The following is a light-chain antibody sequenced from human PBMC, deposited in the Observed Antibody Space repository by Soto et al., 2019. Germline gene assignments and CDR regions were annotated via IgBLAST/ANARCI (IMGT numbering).Light chain of an antibody. CDR2: EVT. J-gene: IGLJ1*01. Sequence: QSVLTQPPSVSGSPGQSVTISCTGTSSDVGKYDRVSWYQQPPGTAPRLIMYEVTNRPSGVPARFSGSKSGKTASLTISGLQAEDEADYFCSSYTSASRYVFGAGTKVTVL. V-gene: IGLV2-18*02. CDR1: SSDVGKYDR. CDR3: SSYTSASRYV.